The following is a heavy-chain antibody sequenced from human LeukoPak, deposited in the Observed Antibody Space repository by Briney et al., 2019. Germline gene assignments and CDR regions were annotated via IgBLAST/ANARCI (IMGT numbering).Heavy chain of an antibody. V-gene: IGHV1-2*04. CDR2: INPNSGGT. Sequence: ASVKVSCKASGYTFTGYYMHWVRQAPGQGLEWMGWINPNSGGTNYAQKFQGWVTMTRDTSISTAYMELSRLRSDDTAVYYCARGGVTGTTRGPTRLNDAFDIWGQGTMVTVSS. J-gene: IGHJ3*02. D-gene: IGHD1-20*01. CDR1: GYTFTGYY. CDR3: ARGGVTGTTRGPTRLNDAFDI.